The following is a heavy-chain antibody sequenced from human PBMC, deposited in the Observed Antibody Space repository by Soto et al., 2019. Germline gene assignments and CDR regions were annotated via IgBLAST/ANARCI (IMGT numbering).Heavy chain of an antibody. CDR2: ISAYNGNT. D-gene: IGHD3-9*01. Sequence: ASVKVSCKASGYTFTSYGISWVRQAPGQGLEWMGWISAYNGNTNYAQKIQGRVTMTTDTSTSTAYMELRSLRSDDTAVYYCARFEGFTYYDILTGYYKNWFDPWGQGTLVTVSS. CDR1: GYTFTSYG. CDR3: ARFEGFTYYDILTGYYKNWFDP. V-gene: IGHV1-18*01. J-gene: IGHJ5*02.